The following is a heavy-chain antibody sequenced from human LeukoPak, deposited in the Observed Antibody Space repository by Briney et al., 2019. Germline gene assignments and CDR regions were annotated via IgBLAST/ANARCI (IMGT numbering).Heavy chain of an antibody. V-gene: IGHV3-23*01. CDR3: AERSPQVKYYYDFFDY. D-gene: IGHD3-10*01. CDR1: GFTFSSCA. Sequence: PGGSLRLSCEAPGFTFSSCALTWVRQAPGKGLEWVSAISGSGGSTYYADSVKGRFTISRDNSKNTLYLQMNSLRAEDTAVYYCAERSPQVKYYYDFFDYWGQGTLVTVSS. J-gene: IGHJ4*02. CDR2: ISGSGGST.